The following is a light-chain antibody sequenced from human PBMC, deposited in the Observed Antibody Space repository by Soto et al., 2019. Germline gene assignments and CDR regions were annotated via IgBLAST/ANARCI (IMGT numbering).Light chain of an antibody. CDR3: QSSDSRLSGSDV. J-gene: IGLJ1*01. CDR1: SSNIGAGYD. CDR2: GDS. V-gene: IGLV1-40*01. Sequence: QSVLTQPPSVSGAPGQRVTISCTGSSSNIGAGYDVNWYQQLPGTAPKLLIFGDSNRPSGVPDRFSGSKSGTSASLAITGLQAADEADYYCQSSDSRLSGSDVFGTGTKRTVL.